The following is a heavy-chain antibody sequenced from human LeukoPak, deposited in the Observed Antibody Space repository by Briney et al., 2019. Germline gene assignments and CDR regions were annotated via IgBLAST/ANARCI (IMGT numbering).Heavy chain of an antibody. CDR2: IYYSGST. J-gene: IGHJ3*02. Sequence: PSETLPLTCTVSGGSISSGGYYWSWIRQHPGKGLEWIGYIYYSGSTYYNPSLKSRVTISVDTSKNQFSLKLSSVTAADTAVYYCALLGTLLDAFDIWGQGTMVTVSS. V-gene: IGHV4-31*03. CDR1: GGSISSGGYY. CDR3: ALLGTLLDAFDI. D-gene: IGHD7-27*01.